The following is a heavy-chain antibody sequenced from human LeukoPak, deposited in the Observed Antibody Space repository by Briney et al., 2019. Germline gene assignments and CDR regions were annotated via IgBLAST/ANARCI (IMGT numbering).Heavy chain of an antibody. V-gene: IGHV3-23*01. J-gene: IGHJ5*02. CDR1: GFTFSSYA. Sequence: GGSLRLSCAASGFTFSSYAMSWVRQAPGKGLEWVSAISGSGGSTYYADSVKGRFTISRDNSKNTLYLQMNSPRAEDTAVYYCAKDLRRGIAARGNWFDPWGQGTLVTVSS. CDR2: ISGSGGST. CDR3: AKDLRRGIAARGNWFDP. D-gene: IGHD6-6*01.